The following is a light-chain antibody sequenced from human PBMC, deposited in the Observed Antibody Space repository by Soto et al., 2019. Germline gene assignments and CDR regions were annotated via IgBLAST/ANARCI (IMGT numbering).Light chain of an antibody. CDR2: EVS. Sequence: QSALTQPASVSGSPGQSITISCTGTSSDVGGYNYVSWYQQHPGKAPKLMIYEVSNRPSGVSNRFSGSKSGNTASLTISGLQAEDEADYYCSSYTSSSTYGFGPGTKVTVL. J-gene: IGLJ1*01. CDR3: SSYTSSSTYG. CDR1: SSDVGGYNY. V-gene: IGLV2-14*01.